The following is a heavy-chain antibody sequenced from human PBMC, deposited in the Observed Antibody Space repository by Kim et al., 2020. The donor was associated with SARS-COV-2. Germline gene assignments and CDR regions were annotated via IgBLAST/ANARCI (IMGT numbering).Heavy chain of an antibody. D-gene: IGHD5-12*01. Sequence: IDYADSVKGRFTISRDNAKNSLYLQMNRLRAEDTAFYYCAKNSGYDYAFDYWGQGTLVTVSS. CDR3: AKNSGYDYAFDY. CDR2: I. J-gene: IGHJ4*02. V-gene: IGHV3-9*01.